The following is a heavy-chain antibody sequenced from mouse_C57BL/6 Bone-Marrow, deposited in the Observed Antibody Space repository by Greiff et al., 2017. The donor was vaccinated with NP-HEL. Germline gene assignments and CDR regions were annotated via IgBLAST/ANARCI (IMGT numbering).Heavy chain of an antibody. V-gene: IGHV1-69*01. D-gene: IGHD2-4*01. CDR1: GYTFTSYW. CDR2: IDPSDSYT. J-gene: IGHJ1*03. Sequence: QVQLQQPGAELVMPGASVKLSCKASGYTFTSYWMHWVKQRPGQGLEWIGEIDPSDSYTNYNQKFKGKSTLTVDKSSSTAYMQLSSLTSEDSAVYYCARLYDYLWYFEVWGTGTTVTVSS. CDR3: ARLYDYLWYFEV.